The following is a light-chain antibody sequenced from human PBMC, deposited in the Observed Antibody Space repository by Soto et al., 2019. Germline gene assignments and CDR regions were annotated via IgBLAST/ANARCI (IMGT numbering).Light chain of an antibody. CDR1: QSISSY. J-gene: IGKJ1*01. CDR3: QQSYSTPQT. Sequence: DIQMTQSPSSLSASVGDRVTITCRASQSISSYLNLYQQKPGKAPNLLIYDSSSLQSGVPSRFSGSGSGTAFTLTISSLQPEDFATYYCQQSYSTPQTFGQGTKVEIK. CDR2: DSS. V-gene: IGKV1-39*01.